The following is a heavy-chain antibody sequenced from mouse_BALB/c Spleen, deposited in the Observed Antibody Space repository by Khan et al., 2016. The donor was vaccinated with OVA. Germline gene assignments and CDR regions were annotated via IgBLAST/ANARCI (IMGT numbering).Heavy chain of an antibody. CDR1: GLNIKDTY. CDR3: ARTDRK. J-gene: IGHJ2*01. D-gene: IGHD3-3*01. CDR2: IDHPNGNT. V-gene: IGHV14-3*02. Sequence: VQLKPSGTELVKSGATVKLSCPASGLNIKDTYMHWLKQWPEQGLEWIGRIDHPNGNTKFDPKFQGTATITTETSSNTAYLQLSSLTSEDAAVYYYARTDRKWGQGTTLTVSS.